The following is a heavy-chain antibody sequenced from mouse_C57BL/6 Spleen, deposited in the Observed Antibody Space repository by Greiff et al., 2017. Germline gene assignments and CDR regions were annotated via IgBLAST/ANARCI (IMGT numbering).Heavy chain of an antibody. CDR2: IYPGNSDT. J-gene: IGHJ2*01. V-gene: IGHV1-5*01. D-gene: IGHD1-1*01. CDR3: TRHYYGSSYADY. Sequence: EVKLQQSGTVLARPGASVKMSCKTSGYTFTSYWMHWVKQRPGQGLEWIGAIYPGNSDTSYNQKVKGKAKLTAVTSASTAYMELSSLTNEDSAVYYCTRHYYGSSYADYWGQGTTLTVSS. CDR1: GYTFTSYW.